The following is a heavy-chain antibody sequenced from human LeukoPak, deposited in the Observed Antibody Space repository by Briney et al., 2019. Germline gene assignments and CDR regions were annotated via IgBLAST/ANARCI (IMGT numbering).Heavy chain of an antibody. Sequence: GASVKVSCKASGYTFTSYYIHWVRQAPGQGLEWMGWINPNSGGTNYAQKSQGRVTMTRDTSISTTYMELSGLRSDDTAVYYCARPRAAAGTTSTFDIWGQGTLVTVSS. J-gene: IGHJ3*02. CDR3: ARPRAAAGTTSTFDI. D-gene: IGHD6-13*01. V-gene: IGHV1-2*02. CDR2: INPNSGGT. CDR1: GYTFTSYY.